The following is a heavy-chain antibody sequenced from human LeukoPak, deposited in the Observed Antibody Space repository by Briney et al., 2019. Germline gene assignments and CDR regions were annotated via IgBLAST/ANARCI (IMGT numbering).Heavy chain of an antibody. CDR2: IDPSDSYT. CDR1: GYTFTSYW. D-gene: IGHD5-12*01. J-gene: IGHJ6*02. CDR3: ARSIVASPLYGMDV. V-gene: IGHV5-10-1*01. Sequence: GESLKISCKGSGYTFTSYWINWVRQMPGKGLEWMGRIDPSDSYTTFSPSFQGHVTISTDKSISTSYLQWTTLKASDTAMYYCARSIVASPLYGMDVWGQGTTVTVSS.